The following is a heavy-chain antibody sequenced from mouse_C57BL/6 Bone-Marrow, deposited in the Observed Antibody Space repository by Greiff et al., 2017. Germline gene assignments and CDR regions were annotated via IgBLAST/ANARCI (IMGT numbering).Heavy chain of an antibody. CDR2: IHPNSGST. V-gene: IGHV1-64*01. CDR1: GYTFTSYW. J-gene: IGHJ4*01. CDR3: ARKGESLYAMDY. D-gene: IGHD6-2*01. Sequence: QVQLKQPGAELVKPGASVKLSCKASGYTFTSYWMHWVKQRPGQGLEWIGMIHPNSGSTNYNEKFKSKATLTVDKSSSTAYMQLSSLTSEDSAVYYCARKGESLYAMDYWGQGTSVTVSS.